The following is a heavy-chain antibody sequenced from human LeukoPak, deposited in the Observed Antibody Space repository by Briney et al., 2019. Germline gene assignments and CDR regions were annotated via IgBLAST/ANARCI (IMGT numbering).Heavy chain of an antibody. CDR1: GFTFDDYA. CDR3: AKDSATIFGVVNGMDV. Sequence: QPGGSLRLSCAASGFTFDDYAMHWVRQAPGKGLGWGSLISWDGGSTYYADSVKGRFTISRDNSKNSLYLQMNSLRAEDTALYYCAKDSATIFGVVNGMDVWGKGTTVTVSS. D-gene: IGHD3-3*01. CDR2: ISWDGGST. J-gene: IGHJ6*04. V-gene: IGHV3-43D*03.